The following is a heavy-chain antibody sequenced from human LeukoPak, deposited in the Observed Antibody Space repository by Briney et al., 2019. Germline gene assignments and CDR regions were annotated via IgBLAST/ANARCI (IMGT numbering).Heavy chain of an antibody. D-gene: IGHD2-2*01. CDR1: GYTFTTYA. Sequence: GASVKVSCKASGYTFTTYAMHWVRQAPGQRLEWMGWINAGNGNTKYSQKFQTRVTITRDTSASTAYMELSSLRSEDTAVYYCARGYCSSTSCYMDVWGQGTTVT. CDR3: ARGYCSSTSCYMDV. J-gene: IGHJ6*02. CDR2: INAGNGNT. V-gene: IGHV1-3*01.